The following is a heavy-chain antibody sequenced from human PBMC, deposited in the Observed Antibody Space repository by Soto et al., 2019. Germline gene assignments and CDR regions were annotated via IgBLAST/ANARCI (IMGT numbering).Heavy chain of an antibody. CDR1: GFTFDDYA. CDR2: ISGDGGNP. Sequence: GGSLRLSCAASGFTFDDYAMHWVRQAPGKGLEWVSLISGDGGNPFYADSVNGLFSISRDNSKNSLYMQINSLRTEDTALYYYAKNIGCSGCSCYYYCYGRDVWGKGTTGTVSS. J-gene: IGHJ6*04. CDR3: AKNIGCSGCSCYYYCYGRDV. V-gene: IGHV3-43*02. D-gene: IGHD2-15*01.